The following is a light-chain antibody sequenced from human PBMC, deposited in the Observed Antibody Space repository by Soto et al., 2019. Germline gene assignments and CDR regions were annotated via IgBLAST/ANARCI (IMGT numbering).Light chain of an antibody. CDR3: HQSYSTPPT. V-gene: IGKV1-39*01. CDR1: HTINNY. Sequence: DIQMTQSPSSLSASVGDRVTITCRAGHTINNYLNWYQQRPGKAPKLLIYAASSLQSGVPSRFRGSGSGTDFTLSITSLQREDVATYFCHQSYSTPPTFGQGNKVEI. J-gene: IGKJ1*01. CDR2: AAS.